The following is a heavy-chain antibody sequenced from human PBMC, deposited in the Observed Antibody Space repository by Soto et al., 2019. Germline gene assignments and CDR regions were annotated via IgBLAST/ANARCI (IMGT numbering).Heavy chain of an antibody. J-gene: IGHJ4*02. D-gene: IGHD3-22*01. CDR1: GYTFTSYG. CDR2: ISAYNGNT. V-gene: IGHV1-18*01. Sequence: GASVKVSCKASGYTFTSYGISWVRQAPGQGLEWMGWISAYNGNTNYAQKLQGRVTMTTDTSTSTAYMELRSLRSDDTAVYYCARERRRYYDSSGYYQYYFDYWGQGTLVTVSS. CDR3: ARERRRYYDSSGYYQYYFDY.